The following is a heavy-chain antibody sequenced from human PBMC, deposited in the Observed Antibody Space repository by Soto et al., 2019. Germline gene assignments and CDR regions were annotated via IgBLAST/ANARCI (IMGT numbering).Heavy chain of an antibody. CDR3: AKDLTRQLAYWLDP. V-gene: IGHV1-2*02. Sequence: ASVKVSCKASGFSFTGYFIHWLRQAPGQGLEWMGWINAHSGGTEYAQKFQGRVTLTRDTSIATAYLTLTSLTSDDTALYYCAKDLTRQLAYWLDPWGQGTQVTVSS. J-gene: IGHJ5*02. CDR2: INAHSGGT. CDR1: GFSFTGYF. D-gene: IGHD6-6*01.